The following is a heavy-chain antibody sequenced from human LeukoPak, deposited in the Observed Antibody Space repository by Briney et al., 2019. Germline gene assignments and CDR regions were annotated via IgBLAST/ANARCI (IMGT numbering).Heavy chain of an antibody. CDR2: IKPDSDHT. CDR1: GYIFTGYY. CDR3: AREKDTSLDY. D-gene: IGHD3-16*01. V-gene: IGHV1-2*02. J-gene: IGHJ4*02. Sequence: ASVKVSCKASGYIFTGYYLHWVRQAPGQGLEWMGWIKPDSDHTNYAQKFQGRVTMTRDTSISTAYMELTRLRSDDTAVYYCAREKDTSLDYWGQGTLVTVSP.